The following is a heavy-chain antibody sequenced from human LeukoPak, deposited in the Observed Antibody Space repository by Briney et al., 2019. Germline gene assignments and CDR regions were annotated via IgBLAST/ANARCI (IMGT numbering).Heavy chain of an antibody. CDR2: INHSGST. J-gene: IGHJ5*02. D-gene: IGHD1-14*01. CDR1: GGSFSGYN. CDR3: ARGLRPKPTNWFDP. Sequence: SETLSLTCAVYGGSFSGYNWSWIRQPPGKGLEWIGEINHSGSTNYNPSLKSRVTISVDTSKNQFSLKLSSVTAADTAVYYCARGLRPKPTNWFDPWGQGTLVTVSS. V-gene: IGHV4-34*01.